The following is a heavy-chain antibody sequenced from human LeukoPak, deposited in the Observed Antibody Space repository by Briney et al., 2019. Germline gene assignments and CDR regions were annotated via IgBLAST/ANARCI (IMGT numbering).Heavy chain of an antibody. CDR1: GFTFSSYE. D-gene: IGHD4-23*01. CDR2: ISSSGSTI. Sequence: GGSLRLSCAASGFTFSSYEMNWVRQAPGKGLEWVSYISSSGSTIYYADSVKGRFTISRDNAKNSLYLQMNSLRAEDTAVYYCARSTVVTPSYWGQGTLVTVSS. J-gene: IGHJ4*02. CDR3: ARSTVVTPSY. V-gene: IGHV3-48*03.